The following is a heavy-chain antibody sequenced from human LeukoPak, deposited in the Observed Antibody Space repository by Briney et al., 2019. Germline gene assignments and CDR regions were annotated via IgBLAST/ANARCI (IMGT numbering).Heavy chain of an antibody. CDR3: VRDLSTSWYYFEH. J-gene: IGHJ4*02. CDR2: INGDGSTT. D-gene: IGHD6-13*01. V-gene: IGHV3-74*01. CDR1: GFTFSTYW. Sequence: PGGSLRLSCAASGFTFSTYWMHWVRQAPGRGLVWVSRINGDGSTTNYADSVEGRFTISRDNAKNTLYLQMNTLRAEDTAVYYCVRDLSTSWYYFEHWGQGTLVTVSS.